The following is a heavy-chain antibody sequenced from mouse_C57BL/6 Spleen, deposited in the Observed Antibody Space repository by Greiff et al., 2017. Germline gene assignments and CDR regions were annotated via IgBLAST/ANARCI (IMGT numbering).Heavy chain of an antibody. D-gene: IGHD1-1*01. J-gene: IGHJ2*01. Sequence: QVQLQQPGAELVKPGASVKMSCKASGYTFTSYWITWVKQRPGQGLEWIGDIYPGSGSTNYNEKFKSKATLTVDTSSSTAYMQLSSLTSEDSAVYYCARHYGSSYGDYFDYWGQGTTLTVSS. CDR2: IYPGSGST. CDR1: GYTFTSYW. CDR3: ARHYGSSYGDYFDY. V-gene: IGHV1-55*01.